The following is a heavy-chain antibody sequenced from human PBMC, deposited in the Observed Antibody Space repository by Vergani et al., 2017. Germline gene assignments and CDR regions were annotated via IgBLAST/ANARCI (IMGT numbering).Heavy chain of an antibody. Sequence: QVQLVQSGAEVKKPGASVKVSCKASGYTFTGYYMHWVRQAPGQGLEWMGWINTNNGDPTYDQDFTGRFIFSLATSASTAYLEINNLKPEDTAFYYCAREGVPHSIWGQGTLVTVSS. CDR3: AREGVPHSI. CDR1: GYTFTGYY. D-gene: IGHD2-21*01. J-gene: IGHJ4*03. V-gene: IGHV7-4-1*02. CDR2: INTNNGDP.